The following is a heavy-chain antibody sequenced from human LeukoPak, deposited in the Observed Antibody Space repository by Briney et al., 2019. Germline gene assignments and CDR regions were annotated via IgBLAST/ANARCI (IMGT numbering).Heavy chain of an antibody. CDR3: ARNNDYYYYGMDV. Sequence: LSLXXXXSGGSXXSGDYYWSWIRQPPGKGLEWIGYIYYSGSTYYNSSLKSRVTISVDTSKNQFSLKLSSVTAADTAVYYCARNNDYYYYGMDVWGQGTTVTVSS. CDR2: IYYSGST. J-gene: IGHJ6*02. V-gene: IGHV4-30-4*01. CDR1: GGSXXSGDYY.